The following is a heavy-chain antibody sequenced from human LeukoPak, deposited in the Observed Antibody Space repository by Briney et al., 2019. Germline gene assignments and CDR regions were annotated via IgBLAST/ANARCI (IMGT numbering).Heavy chain of an antibody. Sequence: SETLSLTCTVSGGSISSYYWGWIRQPPGKGLEWIGSIYHSGSTYYNPSLKSRVTISVDTSKNQFSLKLSSVTAADTAVYYCVRSSGYYFAYYFDYWGQGTLVTVSS. CDR2: IYHSGST. CDR3: VRSSGYYFAYYFDY. CDR1: GGSISSYY. J-gene: IGHJ4*02. D-gene: IGHD3-22*01. V-gene: IGHV4-38-2*02.